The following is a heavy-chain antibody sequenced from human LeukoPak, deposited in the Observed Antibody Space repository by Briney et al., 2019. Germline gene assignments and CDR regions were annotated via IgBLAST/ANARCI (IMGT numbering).Heavy chain of an antibody. CDR2: FDPEDGKT. CDR3: ATGYLVTAGLMDV. Sequence: GASVKVSCKVSGYTLTELPMFWVRQAPGKGLEWMGSFDPEDGKTVYAQKFQGRVTMTEDTSTDTAYMELSSLRSEDTAVYYCATGYLVTAGLMDVWGQGTPVTVSS. V-gene: IGHV1-24*01. D-gene: IGHD6-13*01. CDR1: GYTLTELP. J-gene: IGHJ6*02.